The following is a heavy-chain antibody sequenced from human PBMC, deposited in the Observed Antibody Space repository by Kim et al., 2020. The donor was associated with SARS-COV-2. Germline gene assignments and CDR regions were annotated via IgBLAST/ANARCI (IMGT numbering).Heavy chain of an antibody. CDR3: ARSYLWGSGSLPY. V-gene: IGHV1-3*01. D-gene: IGHD3-10*01. J-gene: IGHJ4*02. Sequence: YSQKFQGRVTITRDTSASTAYMELSSLRSEDTAVYYCARSYLWGSGSLPYWGQGTLVTVSS.